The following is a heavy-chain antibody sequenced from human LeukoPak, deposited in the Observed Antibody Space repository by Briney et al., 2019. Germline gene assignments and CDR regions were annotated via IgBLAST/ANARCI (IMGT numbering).Heavy chain of an antibody. J-gene: IGHJ5*02. D-gene: IGHD3-10*01. Sequence: SVKASCKASGGTFSSYAISWVRQAPGQGLEWMGGIIPIFGTANYAQKFQGRVTITTDESTSTAYMELSSLRSEDTAVYYCAVRNYYGSGSYYNRLYNWFDPWGQGTLVTVSS. CDR1: GGTFSSYA. CDR2: IIPIFGTA. CDR3: AVRNYYGSGSYYNRLYNWFDP. V-gene: IGHV1-69*05.